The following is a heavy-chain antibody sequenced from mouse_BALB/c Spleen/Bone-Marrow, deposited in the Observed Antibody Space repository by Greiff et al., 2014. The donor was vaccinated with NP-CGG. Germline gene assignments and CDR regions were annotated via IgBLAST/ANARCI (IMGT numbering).Heavy chain of an antibody. V-gene: IGHV1-74*01. CDR3: TRYDLTTRAIAY. J-gene: IGHJ3*01. Sequence: QVQLQQSGAGLVRPGASVKLSCKASGFSFNSYWMYWVKQRPGQSLEWVGMIHLSDSGSRLKQKFKGKATLTVDKSYSTAYMQLSSPTSEDSAVYYCTRYDLTTRAIAYWGQGTLVTVSA. CDR2: IHLSDSGS. D-gene: IGHD3-3*01. CDR1: GFSFNSYW.